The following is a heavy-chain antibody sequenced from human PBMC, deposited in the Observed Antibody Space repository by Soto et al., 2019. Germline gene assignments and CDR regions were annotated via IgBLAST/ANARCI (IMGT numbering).Heavy chain of an antibody. CDR2: LWYDGSNK. CDR3: ARDGGCRDGYTVGCNWFDP. CDR1: GCAFSSYG. D-gene: IGHD5-12*01. Sequence: QVQLVESGGGGVQPGRTLRLSCAASGCAFSSYGMHWVRQAPGKGLEWVAVLWYDGSNKYYADSVKGRFTISRDNSKNTLYLQMNSQRAEDTAVYYCARDGGCRDGYTVGCNWFDPWGQGTLVTVSS. J-gene: IGHJ5*02. V-gene: IGHV3-33*01.